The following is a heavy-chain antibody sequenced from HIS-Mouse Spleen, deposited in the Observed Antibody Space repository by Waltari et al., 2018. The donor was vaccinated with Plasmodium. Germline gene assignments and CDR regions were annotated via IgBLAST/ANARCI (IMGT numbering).Heavy chain of an antibody. V-gene: IGHV1-2*02. D-gene: IGHD6-13*01. CDR1: GYTFTGYY. CDR2: INPNSGGT. J-gene: IGHJ1*01. CDR3: ARVLGYKAAAGTFVEYFQH. Sequence: QVQLVQSGAEVKKPGASVKVSCKASGYTFTGYYMHWVRQAPGQGREWMGLINPNSGGTNYAQKFQGRVTMTRDTSISTAYMELSRLRSDDTAVYYCARVLGYKAAAGTFVEYFQHWGQGTLVTVSS.